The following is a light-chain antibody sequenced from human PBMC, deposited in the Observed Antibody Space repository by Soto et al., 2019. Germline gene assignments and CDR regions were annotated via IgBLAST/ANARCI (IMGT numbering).Light chain of an antibody. CDR3: QSYDSSLSAVV. CDR2: EDN. Sequence: NFMLTQPHSVSESPGKTVTISCTRSSGSIASNYVQWYQQRPGSAPTPVIYEDNERPSGVPDRFSGSKSGTSASLAITGLQAEDEADYYCQSYDSSLSAVVFGGGTKVTVL. J-gene: IGLJ2*01. V-gene: IGLV6-57*04. CDR1: SGSIASNY.